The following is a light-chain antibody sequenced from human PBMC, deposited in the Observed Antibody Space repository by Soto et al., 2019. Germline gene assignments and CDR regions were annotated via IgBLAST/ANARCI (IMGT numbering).Light chain of an antibody. V-gene: IGLV2-14*01. CDR1: SSDVGGYNY. CDR2: EVT. Sequence: QSALTQPASVSGSPGQSITISCTGTSSDVGGYNYVSWYQQHPGKAPKLMIYEVTNRPSGVSNRFSCSKSGTTASLTISGLQAEDEDDDYCSSYSTSSTLVVFGGGTKVTVL. CDR3: SSYSTSSTLVV. J-gene: IGLJ2*01.